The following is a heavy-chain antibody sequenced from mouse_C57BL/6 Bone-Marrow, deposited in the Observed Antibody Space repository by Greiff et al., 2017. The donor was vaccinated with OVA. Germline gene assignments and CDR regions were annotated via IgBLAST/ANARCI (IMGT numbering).Heavy chain of an antibody. D-gene: IGHD3-2*02. Sequence: EVQLVESGGGLVKPGGSLKLSCAASGFTFSSYAMSWVRQTPEKRLEWVATISDGGSYTYYPDNVKGRFTISRDNAKNNLYLQMSHLKSEDTAMYDCAKDSSGYGFAYWGQGTLVTVSA. J-gene: IGHJ3*01. CDR1: GFTFSSYA. V-gene: IGHV5-4*01. CDR3: AKDSSGYGFAY. CDR2: ISDGGSYT.